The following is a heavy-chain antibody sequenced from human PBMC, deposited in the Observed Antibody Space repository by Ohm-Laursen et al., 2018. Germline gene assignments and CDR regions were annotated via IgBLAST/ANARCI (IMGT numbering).Heavy chain of an antibody. J-gene: IGHJ4*02. CDR3: AKDISMVY. V-gene: IGHV3-30*18. CDR2: ISYDGSNK. CDR1: GFTFSSYG. D-gene: IGHD3-10*01. Sequence: SLRLSCSASGFTFSSYGMHWVRQAPGKGLEWVAVISYDGSNKYYADSVRGRFTISRDNSKNTLYLQMNSLRAEDTAVYYCAKDISMVYWGQGTLVTVSS.